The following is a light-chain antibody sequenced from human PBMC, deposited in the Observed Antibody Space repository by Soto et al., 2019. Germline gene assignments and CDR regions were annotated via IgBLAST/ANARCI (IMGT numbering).Light chain of an antibody. CDR3: QPAFQFPWP. CDR1: QTINSY. Sequence: DVHLTQSPSSLSASVGDRVTITCRASQTINSYLNWYQHKPGRAPKFLIFASSSVQSGVPSRFSGSASGTDFTLTIASLQPEDYATYFCQPAFQFPWPFGQGTPVEI. V-gene: IGKV1-39*01. CDR2: ASS. J-gene: IGKJ1*01.